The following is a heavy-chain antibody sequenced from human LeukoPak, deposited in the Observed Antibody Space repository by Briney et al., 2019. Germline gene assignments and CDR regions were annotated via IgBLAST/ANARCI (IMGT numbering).Heavy chain of an antibody. Sequence: GGSLGLSCAASGFTFRNAWMTWVRQAPGKGLEWVGRIKSKSERGTTDYAAPVKGRFTISRDGSTNTVYLHMNSLKTEDTAVYFCTSNLYCSTSSCYTLDNWGQGTLVAVSP. J-gene: IGHJ4*02. D-gene: IGHD2-2*02. CDR1: GFTFRNAW. CDR2: IKSKSERGTT. CDR3: TSNLYCSTSSCYTLDN. V-gene: IGHV3-15*01.